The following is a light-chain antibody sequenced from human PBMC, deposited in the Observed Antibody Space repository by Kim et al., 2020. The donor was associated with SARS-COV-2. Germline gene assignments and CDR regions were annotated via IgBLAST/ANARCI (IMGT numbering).Light chain of an antibody. J-gene: IGLJ2*01. Sequence: GQAINISGLVSLSDVGGYDYVSWYQHHPGKAPHLMIYDVTNRPSGVSNRFSGSKSGNTASLTISGLQAEDEADYYCSSYTSSSTVIFGGGIKVTVL. CDR3: SSYTSSSTVI. CDR1: LSDVGGYDY. CDR2: DVT. V-gene: IGLV2-14*03.